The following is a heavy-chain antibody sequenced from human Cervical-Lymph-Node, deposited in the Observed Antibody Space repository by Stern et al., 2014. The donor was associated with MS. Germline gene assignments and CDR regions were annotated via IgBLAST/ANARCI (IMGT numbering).Heavy chain of an antibody. CDR3: ARDLVWFGELDWGAMDV. CDR2: ISYDGSKA. CDR1: GFNFSSYA. Sequence: MQLVESGGGVVQPGRALRLSCAATGFNFSSYAMQWVRQAPGKGLEWLAVISYDGSKAYYTESVKGRFTVSRDTSKNLIFHQLCSLRPEDTAEYYCARDLVWFGELDWGAMDVWGHGTTVTVSS. V-gene: IGHV3-30*14. J-gene: IGHJ6*02. D-gene: IGHD3-10*01.